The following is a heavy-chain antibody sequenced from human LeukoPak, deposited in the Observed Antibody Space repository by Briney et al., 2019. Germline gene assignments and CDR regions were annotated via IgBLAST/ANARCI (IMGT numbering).Heavy chain of an antibody. CDR1: GYDFTTNY. Sequence: GASVKVSCKASGYDFTTNYIHWVRQAPGQGLEWMGTINPSMSSTTYGQRFRGRVTMTRDTSTATVYMDLGSLTSEDTAIYYCAKGYCTGASCYVLDSWGQGTLVTVSS. D-gene: IGHD2-15*01. CDR2: INPSMSST. J-gene: IGHJ4*02. V-gene: IGHV1-46*01. CDR3: AKGYCTGASCYVLDS.